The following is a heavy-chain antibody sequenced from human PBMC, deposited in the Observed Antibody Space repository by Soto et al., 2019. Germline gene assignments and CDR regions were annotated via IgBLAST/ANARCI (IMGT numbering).Heavy chain of an antibody. CDR1: GFTFSNAW. CDR2: IKSKTDGGTT. D-gene: IGHD2-15*01. J-gene: IGHJ4*02. V-gene: IGHV3-15*07. CDR3: TTDPVVVAATNFDY. Sequence: EVQLVESGGGLVKPGGSLRLSCAASGFTFSNAWMNWVRQAPGKGLEWVGRIKSKTDGGTTDYAAPVKGRFTISRDDSKNMLYLQMNSLKTEDTAVYYCTTDPVVVAATNFDYWGQGTLVTVSS.